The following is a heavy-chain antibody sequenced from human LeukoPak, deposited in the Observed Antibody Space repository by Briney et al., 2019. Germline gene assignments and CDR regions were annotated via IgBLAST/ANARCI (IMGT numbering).Heavy chain of an antibody. CDR1: GFTFSSYA. Sequence: GGSLRLSCAASGFTFSSYAMSWVRQAPGKGLEWVSAISGSGGSTYYADSVKGRFTISRDNSKNTLYLQMNSLRAEDTAVYYCAKVLPSYYDILTGYSGPFDYWGQGTLVTVSS. V-gene: IGHV3-23*01. J-gene: IGHJ4*02. D-gene: IGHD3-9*01. CDR2: ISGSGGST. CDR3: AKVLPSYYDILTGYSGPFDY.